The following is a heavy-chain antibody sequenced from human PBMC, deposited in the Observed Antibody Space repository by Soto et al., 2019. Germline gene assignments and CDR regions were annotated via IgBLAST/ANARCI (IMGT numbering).Heavy chain of an antibody. CDR3: ATPVVRFLEWTTDY. D-gene: IGHD3-3*01. V-gene: IGHV3-48*02. J-gene: IGHJ4*02. CDR1: GFTFSSYS. Sequence: GGSLRLACAASGFTFSSYSMNWVRQAPGKGLEWISYITNGGTTIYYADSVKGRFTISRDNAKNSLYLHMNSLRDDDTAVYYCATPVVRFLEWTTDYWGQGTLVTVSS. CDR2: ITNGGTTI.